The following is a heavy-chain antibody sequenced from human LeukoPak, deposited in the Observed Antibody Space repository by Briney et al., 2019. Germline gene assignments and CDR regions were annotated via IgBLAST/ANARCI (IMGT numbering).Heavy chain of an antibody. CDR3: ARRLRRGYSYGYGSDY. CDR1: GYTFTSYD. D-gene: IGHD5-18*01. CDR2: MNPNSGNT. Sequence: GSVTVSCTASGYTFTSYDSNWVRQAPGQGLEWMGWMNPNSGNTGYAQKFQGRVTMTRNTSISTAYMELSSLRSEDTAVYYCARRLRRGYSYGYGSDYWGQGTLVTVSS. J-gene: IGHJ4*02. V-gene: IGHV1-8*01.